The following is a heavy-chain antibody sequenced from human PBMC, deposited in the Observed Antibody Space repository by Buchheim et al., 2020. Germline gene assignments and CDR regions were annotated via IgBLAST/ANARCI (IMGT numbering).Heavy chain of an antibody. CDR3: AREVDGLDY. D-gene: IGHD5-24*01. Sequence: QVQLVESGGGVVQPGRSLRLSCAASGFSFSSNAMHWVRQAPGKGLEWVAVISYDGSDKYYVDSVKGRFTVSRDNSKNSLYLQMNSLRVEDTAVYYCAREVDGLDYWGQGTL. J-gene: IGHJ4*02. V-gene: IGHV3-30*01. CDR1: GFSFSSNA. CDR2: ISYDGSDK.